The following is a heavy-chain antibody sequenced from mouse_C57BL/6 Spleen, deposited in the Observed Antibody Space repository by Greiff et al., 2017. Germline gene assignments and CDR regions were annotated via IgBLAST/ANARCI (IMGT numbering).Heavy chain of an antibody. J-gene: IGHJ2*01. Sequence: VQLVESGPELVKPGASVKISCKASGYAFSSSWMNWVKQRPGKGLEWIGRIYPGDGDTNYNGKFKGKATLTADKSSSTAYMQLSSLTSEDSAVYFCARRDDYDGDFDYWGQGTTLTVSS. CDR3: ARRDDYDGDFDY. D-gene: IGHD2-4*01. CDR2: IYPGDGDT. V-gene: IGHV1-82*01. CDR1: GYAFSSSW.